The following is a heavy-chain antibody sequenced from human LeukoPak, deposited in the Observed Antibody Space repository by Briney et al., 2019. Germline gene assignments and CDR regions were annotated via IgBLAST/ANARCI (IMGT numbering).Heavy chain of an antibody. CDR2: ISAYNGNT. D-gene: IGHD3-10*01. CDR1: GYTFTSYG. J-gene: IGHJ5*02. Sequence: ASVKVSCKASGYTFTSYGISWVRQAPGQGLEWMGWISAYNGNTNYAQKLQGRVTMTTDTSTSTAYMELRSLRSDDTAVYYCARYYGSGSYSPNWFDPWGQGTLVTVSS. V-gene: IGHV1-18*01. CDR3: ARYYGSGSYSPNWFDP.